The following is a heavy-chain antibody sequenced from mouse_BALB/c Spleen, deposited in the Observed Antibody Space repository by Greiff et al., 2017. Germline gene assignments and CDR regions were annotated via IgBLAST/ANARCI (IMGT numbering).Heavy chain of an antibody. CDR3: TRDYSGFAY. D-gene: IGHD1-1*02. CDR1: GYTFTSYY. V-gene: IGHV1S81*02. Sequence: VQLQQSGAELVKPWASVKLSCKASGYTFTSYYMYWVKQRPGQGLEWIGEINPSNGGTNFNEKFKSKATLTVDKSSSTAYMQLSSLTSEDSAVYYCTRDYSGFAYWGQGTLVTVSA. CDR2: INPSNGGT. J-gene: IGHJ3*01.